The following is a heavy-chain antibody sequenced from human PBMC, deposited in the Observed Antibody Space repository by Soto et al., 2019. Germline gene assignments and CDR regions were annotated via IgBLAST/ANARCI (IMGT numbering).Heavy chain of an antibody. Sequence: SETLSLTCTVSGGSISSGGYYWSWIRQHPGKGLEWIGYINYSGSTYYNPSLKSRVTISVDTSKNQFSLKLSSVTAADTAVYYCARDGVLRTFDIWGQGTMVTVSS. V-gene: IGHV4-31*03. D-gene: IGHD2-8*01. J-gene: IGHJ3*02. CDR2: INYSGST. CDR1: GGSISSGGYY. CDR3: ARDGVLRTFDI.